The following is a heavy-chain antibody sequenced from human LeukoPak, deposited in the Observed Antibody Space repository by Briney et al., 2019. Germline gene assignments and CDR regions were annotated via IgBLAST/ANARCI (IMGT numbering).Heavy chain of an antibody. J-gene: IGHJ4*02. CDR1: GYTFTSYY. D-gene: IGHD4-23*01. Sequence: ASVKVSCKASGYTFTSYYMHWVRQAPGQGLEWMGIINASGGSTSYAQKFQGRVTMTRDTSTSTVYMELSSLRSEDTAVYYCARREINYGGNSLDFDYWCQGTLVTVSS. CDR2: INASGGST. V-gene: IGHV1-46*01. CDR3: ARREINYGGNSLDFDY.